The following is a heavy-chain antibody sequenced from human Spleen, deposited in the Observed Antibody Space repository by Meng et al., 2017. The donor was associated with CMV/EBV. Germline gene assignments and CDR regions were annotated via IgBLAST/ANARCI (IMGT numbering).Heavy chain of an antibody. V-gene: IGHV1-8*03. J-gene: IGHJ6*02. CDR3: ARSSITMVRGTYYFYSYGIDV. CDR1: GYTFTSYD. CDR2: MNPNSGNT. Sequence: ASVKVSCKASGYTFTSYDINWVRQATGQGLEWMGWMNPNSGNTGYAQKFQGRVTFTADKSTSTAYMELSSLRSEDTAAYYCARSSITMVRGTYYFYSYGIDVWGQGTTVTVSS. D-gene: IGHD3-10*01.